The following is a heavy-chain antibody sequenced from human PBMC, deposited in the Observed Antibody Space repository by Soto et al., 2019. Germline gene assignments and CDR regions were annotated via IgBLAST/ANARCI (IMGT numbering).Heavy chain of an antibody. CDR2: ISYDGSNK. CDR3: AKDRHPYVAPGYYMDV. D-gene: IGHD3-16*01. J-gene: IGHJ6*03. V-gene: IGHV3-30*18. Sequence: GGSLRLSCAASGFTFSSYGMHWVRQAPGKGLEWVAVISYDGSNKYYADSVKGRFTISRDNSKNTLYLQMNSLRAEDKAVYYCAKDRHPYVAPGYYMDVWGKGTTVTVSS. CDR1: GFTFSSYG.